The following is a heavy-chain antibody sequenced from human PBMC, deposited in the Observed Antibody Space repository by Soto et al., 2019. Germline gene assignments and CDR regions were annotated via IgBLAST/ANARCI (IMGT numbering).Heavy chain of an antibody. Sequence: SETLSLTCTFSGGSFSPNYWSWIRQPPGKGLEWVGYIYYGGTTSYNPSLQSRVTISVDTSKNQFSLKLSSVTAADTAVYYCARRAMVRGEPRGERYYYGMDVWGQGTTVTVSS. V-gene: IGHV4-59*08. CDR2: IYYGGTT. CDR1: GGSFSPNY. D-gene: IGHD3-10*01. CDR3: ARRAMVRGEPRGERYYYGMDV. J-gene: IGHJ6*02.